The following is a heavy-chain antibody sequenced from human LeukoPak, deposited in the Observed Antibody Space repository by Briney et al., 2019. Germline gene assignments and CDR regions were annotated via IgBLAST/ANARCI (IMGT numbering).Heavy chain of an antibody. Sequence: GGSLRLSCAASGFTFSSYWMTWVRQAPGKGLEWVANINEDGSEKYYVDSVKGRFTISRDNSKNSLYLQMNSLRAEDTAVYYCARAYYDSSGYYYVYFDSWGQGTLVTVSS. V-gene: IGHV3-7*01. J-gene: IGHJ4*02. CDR2: INEDGSEK. CDR1: GFTFSSYW. CDR3: ARAYYDSSGYYYVYFDS. D-gene: IGHD3-22*01.